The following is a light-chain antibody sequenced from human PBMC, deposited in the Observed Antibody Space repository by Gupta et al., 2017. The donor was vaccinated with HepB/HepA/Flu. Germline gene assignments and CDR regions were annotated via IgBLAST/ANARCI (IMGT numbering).Light chain of an antibody. V-gene: IGKV1-33*01. CDR2: DAS. J-gene: IGKJ4*01. CDR3: QQYVNLPPLT. Sequence: DIQLTQSPSSLSASVGDRVTITCQASQDISNYLNWYQQKPGKPPKLLIYDASNLETGVPSRFSGSGSGTDFTFTISSLQPEDIATYYCQQYVNLPPLTFGGGTKVEIK. CDR1: QDISNY.